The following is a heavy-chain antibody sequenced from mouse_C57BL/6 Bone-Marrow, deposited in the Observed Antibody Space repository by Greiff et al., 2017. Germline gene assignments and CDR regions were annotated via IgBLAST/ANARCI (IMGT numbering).Heavy chain of an antibody. CDR3: ARRVTTVVGYFDY. CDR1: GFNIKDDY. V-gene: IGHV14-4*01. J-gene: IGHJ2*01. D-gene: IGHD1-1*01. CDR2: IDPENGDT. Sequence: EVQLQQSGAELVRPGASVKLSCTASGFNIKDDYMHWVKQRPEQGLEWIGWIDPENGDTEYASKFQGKATITADTSSNTAYLQFSSLTSEDSAIYYCARRVTTVVGYFDYWGQGTTLTVSS.